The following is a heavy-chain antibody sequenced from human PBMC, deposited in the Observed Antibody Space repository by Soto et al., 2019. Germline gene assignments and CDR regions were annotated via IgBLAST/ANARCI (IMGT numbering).Heavy chain of an antibody. Sequence: SETLSLTCTVSGGSISSGGYYWSWIRQHPGKGLECIGYIYYSGSTYYTPSLNSRVTISVDTSKNQFSLQLSSVTAADTAVYYCARDPTYAYGMDVWGQGTTVTVSS. V-gene: IGHV4-61*08. J-gene: IGHJ6*02. D-gene: IGHD4-17*01. CDR2: IYYSGST. CDR3: ARDPTYAYGMDV. CDR1: GGSISSGGYY.